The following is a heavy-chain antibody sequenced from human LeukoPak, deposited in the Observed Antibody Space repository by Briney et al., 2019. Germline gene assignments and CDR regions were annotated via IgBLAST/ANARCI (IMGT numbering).Heavy chain of an antibody. CDR1: GFTFSSYS. J-gene: IGHJ4*02. CDR2: IYSGGST. D-gene: IGHD4-17*01. CDR3: ARETTGAFDY. V-gene: IGHV3-53*01. Sequence: PGGSLRLSCAASGFTFSSYSMNWVRQAPGKGLEWVSVIYSGGSTYYADSVKGRFTISRDNSKNTLYLQMNSLRAEDTAVYYCARETTGAFDYWGQGTLVTVSS.